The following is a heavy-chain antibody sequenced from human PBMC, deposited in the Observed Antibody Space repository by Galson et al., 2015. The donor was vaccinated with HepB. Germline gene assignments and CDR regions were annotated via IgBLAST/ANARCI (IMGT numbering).Heavy chain of an antibody. V-gene: IGHV3-7*01. D-gene: IGHD2-2*03. CDR2: INQDGSEK. J-gene: IGHJ2*01. CDR1: GFTFSSYW. Sequence: SLRLSCAASGFTFSSYWMSWVRQAPGEGLEWVANINQDGSEKYYVDSVKGRFTISRDNAKNSLYLQMNSLRAEDTAVYYCARGSVPGYCSSTTCYGDWYFDLWGRGTLVTVSS. CDR3: ARGSVPGYCSSTTCYGDWYFDL.